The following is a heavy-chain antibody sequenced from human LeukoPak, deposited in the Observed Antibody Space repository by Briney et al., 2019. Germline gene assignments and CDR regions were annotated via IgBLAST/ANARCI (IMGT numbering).Heavy chain of an antibody. J-gene: IGHJ4*01. V-gene: IGHV4-39*01. CDR1: GGSISSSSYF. D-gene: IGHD3-22*01. Sequence: SETLSLICTVSGGSISSSSYFWGWIRQPPGKGLEWIGSIYYSGSTYYNPSLKSRVTISVDTSKNQFSLKLSSVTAADTAVYYCASDGKYYYDSSGSAIFDYLGHGTLVTVSS. CDR3: ASDGKYYYDSSGSAIFDY. CDR2: IYYSGST.